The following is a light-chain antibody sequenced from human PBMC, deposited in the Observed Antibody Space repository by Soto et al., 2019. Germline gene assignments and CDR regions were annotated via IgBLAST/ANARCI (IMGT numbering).Light chain of an antibody. CDR1: SSNIGAGYD. J-gene: IGLJ2*01. CDR3: AAWDDSLSGVV. Sequence: QPVLTQPPSVSGAPGQRVTISCTGSSSNIGAGYDVHWYQQLPGTAPKLLIYNNDYRPSGVPDRFSGSKSGTSASLAISGLQSEDEADYYCAAWDDSLSGVVFGGGTKLTVL. V-gene: IGLV1-40*01. CDR2: NND.